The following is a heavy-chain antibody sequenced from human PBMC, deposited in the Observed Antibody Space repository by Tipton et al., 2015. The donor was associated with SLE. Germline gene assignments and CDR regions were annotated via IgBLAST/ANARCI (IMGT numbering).Heavy chain of an antibody. Sequence: TLSLTCTVSGGSIRSSTYYWGWIRQPPGKGLEWIGSIYYSGTTHYNPSLKSRVTISVDTSKNQVSLKLSSVTAADTAVYYCARGGGTSDYYYYGMDVWGQGTTVTVSS. J-gene: IGHJ6*02. CDR2: IYYSGTT. D-gene: IGHD1-26*01. V-gene: IGHV4-39*01. CDR1: GGSIRSSTYY. CDR3: ARGGGTSDYYYYGMDV.